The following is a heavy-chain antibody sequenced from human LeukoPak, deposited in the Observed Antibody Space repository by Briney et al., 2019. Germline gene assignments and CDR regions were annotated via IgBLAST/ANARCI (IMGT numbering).Heavy chain of an antibody. D-gene: IGHD3-10*01. CDR1: GFTFSSYA. CDR2: ISYDGSNK. Sequence: GGSLRLSCAASGFTFSSYAMHWVRQAPGKGLEWVAVISYDGSNKYYADSVKGRFTISRDNAKNSLYLQMSSLRAEDTAVYYCVRSLYGSGSYNKGDGYFGYWGQGTLVTVSS. V-gene: IGHV3-30-3*01. J-gene: IGHJ4*02. CDR3: VRSLYGSGSYNKGDGYFGY.